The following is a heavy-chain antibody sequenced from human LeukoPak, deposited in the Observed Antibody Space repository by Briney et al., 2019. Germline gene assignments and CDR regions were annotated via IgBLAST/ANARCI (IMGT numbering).Heavy chain of an antibody. V-gene: IGHV3-30*02. D-gene: IGHD6-13*01. CDR3: AKDEIFGSSWTFDY. CDR2: IRYDGSTK. Sequence: PGESLRLSCAASGYTFSSYGMHWVRQAPGKGLEWVAFIRYDGSTKYYTNSVKGRFTSSRDNSRNTLYLQMNSLRAEDTAVYYCAKDEIFGSSWTFDYWGQGTLVTVSS. J-gene: IGHJ4*02. CDR1: GYTFSSYG.